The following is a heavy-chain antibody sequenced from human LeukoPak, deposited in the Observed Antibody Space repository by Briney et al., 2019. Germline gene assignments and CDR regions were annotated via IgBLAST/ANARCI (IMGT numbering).Heavy chain of an antibody. D-gene: IGHD1-26*01. Sequence: GGSLRLSCAASGFTFSSYWMSWVRQAPGKGLEWVANIKQDGSEKYYVDSVKGRFTISRDNAKNSLFLQMNSLRAEDTAVYYCARDPYSGSYGNYYYYFMDVWGKGTTVTISS. CDR2: IKQDGSEK. CDR3: ARDPYSGSYGNYYYYFMDV. CDR1: GFTFSSYW. V-gene: IGHV3-7*01. J-gene: IGHJ6*03.